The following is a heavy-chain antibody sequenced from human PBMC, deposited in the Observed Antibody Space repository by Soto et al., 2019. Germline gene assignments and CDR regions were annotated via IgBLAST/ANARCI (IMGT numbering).Heavy chain of an antibody. CDR2: IVVGSGNT. J-gene: IGHJ6*02. D-gene: IGHD3-16*01. CDR1: GFTFTSST. Sequence: SVKVSCKASGFTFTSSTMQWGRQARGQRLEWIGWIVVGSGNTNYAQMFQERVTITRDMSTSTAYMELSSLRSEDTAVYYCAAGGPTPYYYYGMDVWGQGTTVTVSS. V-gene: IGHV1-58*02. CDR3: AAGGPTPYYYYGMDV.